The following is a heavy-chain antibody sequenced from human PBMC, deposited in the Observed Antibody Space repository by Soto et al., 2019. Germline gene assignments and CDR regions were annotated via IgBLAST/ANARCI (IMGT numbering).Heavy chain of an antibody. V-gene: IGHV3-48*02. CDR3: AREVQQLANWFDP. J-gene: IGHJ5*02. D-gene: IGHD6-13*01. CDR2: ISSSSSTI. CDR1: GFTFRSYS. Sequence: PGGSLRLSCAASGFTFRSYSMNWVRQAPGKGLEWVSYISSSSSTIYYADSVKGRFTISRDNAKSSLYLQMSSLRDEDTAVYYCAREVQQLANWFDPWGQGTLVTVSS.